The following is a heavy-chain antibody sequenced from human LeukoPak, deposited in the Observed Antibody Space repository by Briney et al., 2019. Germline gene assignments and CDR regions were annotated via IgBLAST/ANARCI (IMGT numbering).Heavy chain of an antibody. CDR2: IRISASHVYYT. CDR1: GFTFSSYW. J-gene: IGHJ4*02. CDR3: ASPPQGGSWYVPDS. D-gene: IGHD3-10*01. V-gene: IGHV3-23*01. Sequence: GGSLRLSCAASGFTFSSYWMNWVRQAPGKGLEWVSGIRISASHVYYTYYADSVKGRFTISRDNSKNTLYLQMDNLRAEDTAVYYCASPPQGGSWYVPDSWGQGTLVTVSS.